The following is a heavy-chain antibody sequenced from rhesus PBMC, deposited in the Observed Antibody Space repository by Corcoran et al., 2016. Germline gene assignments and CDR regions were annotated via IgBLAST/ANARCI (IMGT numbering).Heavy chain of an antibody. CDR3: AREYSTVDY. Sequence: QVQLQESGPGLVKPSETLSLTCAVSGYSISSGYGWSWIRQPPGRGLEVSGYIGGSSRITNHKPSLKSRVTISKDTSKNQVSLKLSSVTAADTAVYYCAREYSTVDYWGQGVLVTVSS. CDR2: IGGSSRIT. J-gene: IGHJ4*01. CDR1: GYSISSGYG. V-gene: IGHV4-127*01. D-gene: IGHD2-21*01.